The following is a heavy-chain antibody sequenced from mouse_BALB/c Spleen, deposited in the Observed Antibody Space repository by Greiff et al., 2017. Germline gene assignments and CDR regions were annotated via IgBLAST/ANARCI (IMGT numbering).Heavy chain of an antibody. CDR2: IWSGGST. Sequence: QVQLQQSGPGLVQPSQSLSITCTVSGFSLTSYGVHWVRQSPGKGLEWLGVIWSGGSTDYNAAFISRLSISKDNSKSQVFFKMNSLQANDTAIYYCARYYRYDDWYFDVWGAGTTVTVSS. D-gene: IGHD2-14*01. V-gene: IGHV2-2*02. CDR1: GFSLTSYG. J-gene: IGHJ1*01. CDR3: ARYYRYDDWYFDV.